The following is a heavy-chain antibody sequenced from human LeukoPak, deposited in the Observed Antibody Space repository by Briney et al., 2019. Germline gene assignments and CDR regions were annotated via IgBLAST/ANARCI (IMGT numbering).Heavy chain of an antibody. Sequence: ASVKVSCKASGGTFSSYAISWVRQAPGQGLEWMGRIIPILGIANYAQKFQGRVTITADKSTSTAYMELRSLRSDDTAVYYCARDLDDFWIAYWGQGTLVTVSS. CDR3: ARDLDDFWIAY. CDR1: GGTFSSYA. V-gene: IGHV1-69*04. CDR2: IIPILGIA. J-gene: IGHJ4*02. D-gene: IGHD3-3*01.